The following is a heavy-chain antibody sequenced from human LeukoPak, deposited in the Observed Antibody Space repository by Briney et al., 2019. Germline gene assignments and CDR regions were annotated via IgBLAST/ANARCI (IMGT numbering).Heavy chain of an antibody. CDR2: IGGSGDNT. Sequence: PPGGSLRLSCAASGCTFSIYTMNWVRQTPGKGLEWVSGIGGSGDNTYYANSVKGRFTISRDNSKNTVYLQMNSLRAEDTAVYYCAKRRYYDGSGYLYWFFDVWGRGTLVTVSS. D-gene: IGHD3-22*01. CDR1: GCTFSIYT. J-gene: IGHJ2*01. CDR3: AKRRYYDGSGYLYWFFDV. V-gene: IGHV3-23*01.